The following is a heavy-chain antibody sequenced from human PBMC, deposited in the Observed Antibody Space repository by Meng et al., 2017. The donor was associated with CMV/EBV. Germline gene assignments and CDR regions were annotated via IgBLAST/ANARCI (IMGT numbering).Heavy chain of an antibody. Sequence: GGSLRLSCKASGYTFTSYGISWVRQAPGQGLEWMGWISAYNGNTNYAQKLQGRVTMTTDTSTSTAYMELRSLRSDDTAVYYCARGGIVGATEYYYYGMDVWGQGTTVTVSS. CDR2: ISAYNGNT. V-gene: IGHV1-18*01. D-gene: IGHD1-26*01. CDR3: ARGGIVGATEYYYYGMDV. J-gene: IGHJ6*02. CDR1: GYTFTSYG.